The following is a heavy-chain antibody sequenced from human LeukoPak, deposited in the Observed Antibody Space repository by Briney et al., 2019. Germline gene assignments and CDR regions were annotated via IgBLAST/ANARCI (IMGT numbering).Heavy chain of an antibody. CDR1: GFMFSNYW. CDR3: ASEINLGSGAFDV. J-gene: IGHJ3*01. D-gene: IGHD7-27*01. Sequence: TGGSLRLSCAGSGFMFSNYWMTWVRQAPGKGLERVANIKEDGSEKYYVDSMKGRFTISRDNAKNSLYLQMNSLRAEDTAVYYCASEINLGSGAFDVWGQGTMVTVSS. CDR2: IKEDGSEK. V-gene: IGHV3-7*01.